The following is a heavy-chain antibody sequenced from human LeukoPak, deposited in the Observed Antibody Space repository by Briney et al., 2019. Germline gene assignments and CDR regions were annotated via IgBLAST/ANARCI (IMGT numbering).Heavy chain of an antibody. CDR2: ISAYNGNT. Sequence: GASVKVSCKASGYTFTSYGISWVRQAPGQGLERMGWISAYNGNTNYAQKLQGRVTMTTDTSTSTAYMELRSLRSDDTAVYYCARDHGYSSGWYRRNDAFDIWGQGTMVTVSS. CDR1: GYTFTSYG. CDR3: ARDHGYSSGWYRRNDAFDI. D-gene: IGHD6-19*01. V-gene: IGHV1-18*01. J-gene: IGHJ3*02.